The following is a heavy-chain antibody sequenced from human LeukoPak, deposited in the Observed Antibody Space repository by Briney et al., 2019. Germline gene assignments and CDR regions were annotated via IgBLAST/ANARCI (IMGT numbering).Heavy chain of an antibody. D-gene: IGHD1-20*01. CDR1: GFTFISYA. Sequence: GGSLRLSCAASGFTFISYAMTWVRQAPGKGLEWVSAISAGGGTILYADSVEGRFTISRDNSKNTLYLQMNSLRAEDTAVYYCANLGNWNDVRDYWGQGTLVTVSS. J-gene: IGHJ4*02. CDR2: ISAGGGTI. V-gene: IGHV3-23*01. CDR3: ANLGNWNDVRDY.